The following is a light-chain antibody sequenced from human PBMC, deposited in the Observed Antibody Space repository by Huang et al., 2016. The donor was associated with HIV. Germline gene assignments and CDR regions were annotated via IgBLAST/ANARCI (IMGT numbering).Light chain of an antibody. J-gene: IGKJ2*01. CDR1: QGISMS. Sequence: DIQMPQSPSSLSASLGDRVPFTCRAGQGISMSLAWYQQKPGKAPKLLLYAASRLKTGVASRFSGRGSGSDYTLTISSLQPEDFATYYCQQYFTTPPWTFGQGTKVEIK. V-gene: IGKV1-NL1*01. CDR2: AAS. CDR3: QQYFTTPPWT.